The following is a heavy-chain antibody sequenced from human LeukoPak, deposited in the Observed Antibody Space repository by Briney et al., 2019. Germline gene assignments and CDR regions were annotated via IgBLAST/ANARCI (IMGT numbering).Heavy chain of an antibody. CDR3: VRVKGTYFDF. V-gene: IGHV3-48*01. D-gene: IGHD1-1*01. J-gene: IGHJ4*02. CDR2: ISASGSNI. Sequence: GGSLRLSCAASGFPFSSYSMNWVRQAPGKGLEWVSYISASGSNIYYLDSVKGRFTVSRDNAMNSLFLQMDRPRAEDTAVYYCVRVKGTYFDFWGQGTLVSVSS. CDR1: GFPFSSYS.